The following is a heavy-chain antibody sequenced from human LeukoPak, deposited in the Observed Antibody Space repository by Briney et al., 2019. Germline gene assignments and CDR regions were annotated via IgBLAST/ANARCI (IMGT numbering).Heavy chain of an antibody. CDR1: GFTFSSYA. Sequence: PPGGSLRLSCAASGFTFSSYAMSWVRQAPGKGLEWVSSISGSGDSTYYADSVKGRFTISRDNSKNTLYLQMNSLRAEDTAVYYCAKASRLLHGSGSYPGYFDYWGQGTLVTVSS. D-gene: IGHD3-10*01. V-gene: IGHV3-23*01. CDR2: ISGSGDST. J-gene: IGHJ4*02. CDR3: AKASRLLHGSGSYPGYFDY.